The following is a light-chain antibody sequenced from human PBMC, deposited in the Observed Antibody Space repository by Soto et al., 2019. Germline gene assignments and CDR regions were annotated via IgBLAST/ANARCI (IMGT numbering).Light chain of an antibody. V-gene: IGKV3-20*01. Sequence: EIVLTQSPGTRSLSPGERATLSCRASQSVSSSYLAWYQQKPGQAPRLLIYGASSRDTGIPDRFSGSGSGTDFTLTISRLEPEDFAVYYCQQYGSSPQTFGQGTKVEIK. CDR3: QQYGSSPQT. J-gene: IGKJ1*01. CDR1: QSVSSSY. CDR2: GAS.